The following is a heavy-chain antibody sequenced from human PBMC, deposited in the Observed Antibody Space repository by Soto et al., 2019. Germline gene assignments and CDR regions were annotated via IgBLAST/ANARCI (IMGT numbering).Heavy chain of an antibody. D-gene: IGHD5-12*01. V-gene: IGHV3-23*01. CDR3: ATYLVAGY. J-gene: IGHJ4*02. Sequence: QTXGALRVPGSGSGFTFSSYAMSWVRQAPGKGLEWVSAISGSGGSTYYADSVKGRFTISRDNSKNTLYLQMNSLRAEDTAVYYCATYLVAGYWGQGTLVTVYS. CDR1: GFTFSSYA. CDR2: ISGSGGST.